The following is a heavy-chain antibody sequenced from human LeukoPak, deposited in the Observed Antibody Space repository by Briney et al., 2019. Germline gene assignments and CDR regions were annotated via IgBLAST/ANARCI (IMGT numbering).Heavy chain of an antibody. CDR1: GYTFTGYY. CDR2: INPNSGGT. J-gene: IGHJ4*02. V-gene: IGHV1-2*02. Sequence: ASVKVSCKASGYTFTGYYMHWVRQAPGQVLEWMGWINPNSGGTNYAQKFQGRVTMTRDTSISTAYMELSRLRSDDTAVYYCARAEYGSGSYHPDYWGQGTLVTVSS. CDR3: ARAEYGSGSYHPDY. D-gene: IGHD3-10*01.